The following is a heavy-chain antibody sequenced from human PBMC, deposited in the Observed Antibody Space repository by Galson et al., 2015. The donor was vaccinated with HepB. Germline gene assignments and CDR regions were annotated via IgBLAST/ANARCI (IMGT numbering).Heavy chain of an antibody. J-gene: IGHJ4*02. CDR1: GFTFSSSA. V-gene: IGHV3-30-3*01. Sequence: SLRLSCAASGFTFSSSAMHWVRQAPGKGLEWVAVISYDGSNKYSADSVKGRFTISRDNSKNTLYLQMNSLRPEDTAVYYCARHNHNYLIPVYWGQGTLVTVSS. CDR2: ISYDGSNK. CDR3: ARHNHNYLIPVY. D-gene: IGHD1-1*01.